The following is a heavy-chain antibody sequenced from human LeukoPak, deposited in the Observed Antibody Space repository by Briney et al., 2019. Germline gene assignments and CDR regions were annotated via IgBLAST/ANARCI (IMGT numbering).Heavy chain of an antibody. CDR2: INQDGSII. Sequence: PGGSLRLSCAASGFTFSGYWVSWVRQAPGKGLEWVANINQDGSIIHYVDSAKGRFTISRDNAKNSLYLQMNYLRAEDTALYYCATSDDSSGSDWGQGTLVTVSS. CDR3: ATSDDSSGSD. D-gene: IGHD3-22*01. V-gene: IGHV3-7*01. J-gene: IGHJ4*02. CDR1: GFTFSGYW.